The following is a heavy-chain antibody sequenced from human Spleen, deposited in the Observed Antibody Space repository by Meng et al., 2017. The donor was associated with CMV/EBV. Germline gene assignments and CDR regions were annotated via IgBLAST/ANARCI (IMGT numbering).Heavy chain of an antibody. V-gene: IGHV1-2*02. Sequence: ASVKVSCKASGYTFTGSYIHWVRQAPGLGLEWLGWINPNSGATKYAQKFQGRVTMTRDTSISIAYMELTGLKSDDTAMYYCARDCVSSNCYDAFDLWGQGTVVTVS. CDR1: GYTFTGSY. D-gene: IGHD2-2*01. CDR3: ARDCVSSNCYDAFDL. CDR2: INPNSGAT. J-gene: IGHJ3*01.